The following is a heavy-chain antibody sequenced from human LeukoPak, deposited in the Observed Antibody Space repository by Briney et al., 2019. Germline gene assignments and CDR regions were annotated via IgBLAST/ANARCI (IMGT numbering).Heavy chain of an antibody. CDR2: IYYSGST. CDR3: ARGSQGYGSGSYRLGY. CDR1: GGSISSTGYY. D-gene: IGHD3-10*01. Sequence: SETLSLTCTVSGGSISSTGYYWGWIRQPPGKGLEWIGNIYYSGSTNYTSSLKSRVTISLDTSKNQFSLKLSSVTAADTAVYYCARGSQGYGSGSYRLGYWGQGTLVTVSS. J-gene: IGHJ4*02. V-gene: IGHV4-39*07.